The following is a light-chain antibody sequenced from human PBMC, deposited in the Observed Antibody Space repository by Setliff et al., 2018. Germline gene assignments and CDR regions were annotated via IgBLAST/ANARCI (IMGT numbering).Light chain of an antibody. Sequence: QSVLTQPAAVSGPPGQSIAISCSGSSRDVGGYDFVSWYQQHPGKAPKLLIYEVIKRPSGVSDRFSGSKSGNTASLTISGLQAEDEADYYCLSYTSETTHALFGGGTQL. V-gene: IGLV2-14*03. CDR2: EVI. CDR1: SRDVGGYDF. J-gene: IGLJ2*01. CDR3: LSYTSETTHAL.